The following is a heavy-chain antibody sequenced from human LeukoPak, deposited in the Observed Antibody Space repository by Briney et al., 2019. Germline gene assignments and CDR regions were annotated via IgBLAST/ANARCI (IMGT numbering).Heavy chain of an antibody. CDR2: IIPIFGTA. CDR1: GGTFSSYA. J-gene: IGHJ6*03. D-gene: IGHD6-13*01. CDR3: AGGSSWPNRPNYYYYYMDV. V-gene: IGHV1-69*13. Sequence: ASVKVSCKASGGTFSSYAISWVRQAPGQGLEWMGGIIPIFGTANYAQKLQGRVTITADESTSTAYMELSSLRSEDTAVYYCAGGSSWPNRPNYYYYYMDVWGKGTTVTISS.